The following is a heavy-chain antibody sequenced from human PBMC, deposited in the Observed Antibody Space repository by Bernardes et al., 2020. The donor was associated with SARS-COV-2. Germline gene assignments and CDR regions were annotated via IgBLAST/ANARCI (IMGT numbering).Heavy chain of an antibody. D-gene: IGHD1-26*01. J-gene: IGHJ3*02. Sequence: SETCPSPALSLVAPSVVTTGAGSGSPTGKGLEWIGYIYYSGSTNYNPSLKSRVTISVDTSKNQFSLKLSSVTAADTAVYYCARKNHKASDAFDIWGQGTMVTVSS. CDR3: ARKNHKASDAFDI. CDR2: IYYSGST. CDR1: VAPSVVTT. V-gene: IGHV4-59*01.